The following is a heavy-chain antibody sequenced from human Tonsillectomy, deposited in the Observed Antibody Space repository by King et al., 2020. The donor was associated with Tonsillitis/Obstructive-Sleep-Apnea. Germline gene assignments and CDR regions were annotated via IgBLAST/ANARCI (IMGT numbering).Heavy chain of an antibody. CDR2: ISGSGGST. D-gene: IGHD6-6*01. CDR1: GFTFSSYA. V-gene: IGHV3-23*04. J-gene: IGHJ6*02. Sequence: VQLVESGGGLVQPGGSLRLSCAAPGFTFSSYAMTWVRQAPGKGLEWVSAISGSGGSTYYADSVKGRFTISRDNSKNTLYLQMNSLRAEDTAVYYCAKGQLDREGYYYYAMDVWGQGTTVTVSS. CDR3: AKGQLDREGYYYYAMDV.